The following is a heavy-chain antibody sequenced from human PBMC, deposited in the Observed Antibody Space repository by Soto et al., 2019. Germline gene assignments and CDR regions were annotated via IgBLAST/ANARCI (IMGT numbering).Heavy chain of an antibody. Sequence: EVQLVESGGVVVQPGGSLRLSCAASGFTFDDYTMHWVRQAPGKGLERVSLISWDGGSTYYADSVKGRFTISRDNSKNSLYLQMNSLRTEDTALYYCARDIWRYYDILPYGMDVWGQGTTVTVSS. CDR3: ARDIWRYYDILPYGMDV. V-gene: IGHV3-43*01. J-gene: IGHJ6*02. CDR1: GFTFDDYT. CDR2: ISWDGGST. D-gene: IGHD3-9*01.